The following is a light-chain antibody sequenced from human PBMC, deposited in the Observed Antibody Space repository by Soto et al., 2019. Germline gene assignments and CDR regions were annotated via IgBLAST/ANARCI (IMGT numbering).Light chain of an antibody. CDR1: SSDVGSYNL. CDR3: CSYAGSSTFVV. Sequence: PDLNHPASVTGSPLGARSIFKTETSSDVGSYNLVSWYQQHPGKAPKLMIYEGSKRPSGVSNRFSGSKSGNTASLTISGLQAEDEADYYCCSYAGSSTFVVFGGGTKVTVL. V-gene: IGLV2-23*03. CDR2: EGS. J-gene: IGLJ2*01.